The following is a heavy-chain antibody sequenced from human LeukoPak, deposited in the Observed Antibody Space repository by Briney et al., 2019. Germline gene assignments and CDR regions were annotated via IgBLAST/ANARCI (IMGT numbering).Heavy chain of an antibody. CDR1: GGSISSSSYY. CDR3: ARRVTYYYDSSGYSTYYFDY. J-gene: IGHJ4*02. V-gene: IGHV4-39*01. CDR2: IYYSGST. Sequence: SETLSLTCTVSGGSISSSSYYWGWIRQPPGKGLEWIGSIYYSGSTHYNPSLKSRVTISVDTSKNQFSLKLSSVTAADTAVYYCARRVTYYYDSSGYSTYYFDYWGQGTLVTVSS. D-gene: IGHD3-22*01.